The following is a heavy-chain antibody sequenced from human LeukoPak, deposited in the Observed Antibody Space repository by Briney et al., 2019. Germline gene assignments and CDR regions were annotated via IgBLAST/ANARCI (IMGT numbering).Heavy chain of an antibody. CDR3: ARVSPLAYCGGDCPRYYFDY. CDR1: GGSISSYY. CDR2: IYYRGST. Sequence: PSETLSLTCTVSGGSISSYYWGWIRQPPGKGLEWIGSIYYRGSTYYNPSLKSRVTISVATSKNQFSLKLSSVTAADTAVYYCARVSPLAYCGGDCPRYYFDYWGQGTLVTVSS. D-gene: IGHD2-21*02. J-gene: IGHJ4*02. V-gene: IGHV4-39*07.